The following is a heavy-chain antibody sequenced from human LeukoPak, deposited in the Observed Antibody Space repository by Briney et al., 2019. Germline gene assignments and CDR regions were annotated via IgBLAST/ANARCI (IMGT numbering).Heavy chain of an antibody. CDR3: ARRGRTIFGVGHSYYFDY. J-gene: IGHJ4*02. D-gene: IGHD3-3*01. CDR2: IYYSGST. Sequence: PSQTLSLTCTVSGGSISSGDYYWSWIRQPPGKGLEWIGYIYYSGSTYYNPSLKSRVTISVDTSKNQFSLKLSSVTAADTAVYYCARRGRTIFGVGHSYYFDYWGQGTLVTVSS. V-gene: IGHV4-30-4*01. CDR1: GGSISSGDYY.